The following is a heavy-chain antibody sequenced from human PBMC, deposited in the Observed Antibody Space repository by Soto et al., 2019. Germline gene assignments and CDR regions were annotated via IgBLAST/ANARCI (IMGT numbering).Heavy chain of an antibody. D-gene: IGHD5-18*01. V-gene: IGHV4-39*01. Sequence: SETLSLTCTVCGGSINSSSYYWAWIRQPPGKGLEWIGSIYYSGSTYYNPSLKSRVTISVDTSKNQFSLKLSSVTAADTAVYYCARLLPGYSYGFDYYYYGMHVWGQGTTVTVSS. CDR2: IYYSGST. CDR1: GGSINSSSYY. CDR3: ARLLPGYSYGFDYYYYGMHV. J-gene: IGHJ6*02.